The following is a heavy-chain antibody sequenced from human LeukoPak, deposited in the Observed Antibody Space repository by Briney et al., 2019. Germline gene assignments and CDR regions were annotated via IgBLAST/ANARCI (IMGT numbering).Heavy chain of an antibody. Sequence: SETLSLTCTVSGGSISSYYWSWIRQPPGKGLEWIGYIYYSGSTNYNPSLKSRVTISVDTSKNQFSLKLSSVTAADTAVYYCARRRGRSSGFDAFDIWGQGTMVTVSS. J-gene: IGHJ3*02. CDR2: IYYSGST. V-gene: IGHV4-59*08. CDR1: GGSISSYY. D-gene: IGHD6-19*01. CDR3: ARRRGRSSGFDAFDI.